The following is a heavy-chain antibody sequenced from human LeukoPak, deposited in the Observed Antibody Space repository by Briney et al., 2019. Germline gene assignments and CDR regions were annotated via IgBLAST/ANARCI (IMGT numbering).Heavy chain of an antibody. Sequence: GGSLRLSCSVSGFTFSSYAMHWVRQAPGKGLQYVPSISSNGGSTYYAASVKGRFTISRDNSKNTLYLQMSSLRAEDTALYYCVKDRWIDYWGQGALVTVSS. J-gene: IGHJ4*02. D-gene: IGHD5-24*01. CDR2: ISSNGGST. CDR3: VKDRWIDY. CDR1: GFTFSSYA. V-gene: IGHV3-64D*06.